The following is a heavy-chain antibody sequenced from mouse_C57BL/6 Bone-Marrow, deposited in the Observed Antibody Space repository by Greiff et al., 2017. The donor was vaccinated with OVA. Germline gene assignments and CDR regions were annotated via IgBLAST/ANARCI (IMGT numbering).Heavy chain of an antibody. J-gene: IGHJ1*03. V-gene: IGHV1-52*01. CDR1: GYTFTSYW. CDR3: ARDGSSYPYWYFDV. CDR2: IDPSDSET. D-gene: IGHD1-1*01. Sequence: QVQLKQPGAELVRPGSSVKLSCKASGYTFTSYWMHWVKQRPIQGLEWIGNIDPSDSETHYNQKFKDKGTLTVDKSSSTAYMQLSSLTSEDSAVYYCARDGSSYPYWYFDVWGTGTTVTVSS.